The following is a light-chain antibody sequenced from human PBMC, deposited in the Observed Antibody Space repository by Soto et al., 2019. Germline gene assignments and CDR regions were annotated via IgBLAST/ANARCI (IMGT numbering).Light chain of an antibody. V-gene: IGKV1-9*01. CDR3: QQLNSYPLFT. J-gene: IGKJ3*01. CDR2: AAS. CDR1: QGISSY. Sequence: DIQLTQSPSFLSASVGDRVTITCRASQGISSYLAWYQQKTGKAPKLLIYAASTLQSGVPSRFSGSGSGTEFTLTISSLQPEDLATYYCQQLNSYPLFTFGPGTKVDIK.